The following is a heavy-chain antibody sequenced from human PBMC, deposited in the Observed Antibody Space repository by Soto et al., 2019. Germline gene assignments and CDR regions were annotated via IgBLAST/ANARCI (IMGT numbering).Heavy chain of an antibody. Sequence: QVQLVQSVTELRKPGASVKLSCKASGYIFTKYYIAWVRQAPGHGLEWMGMINGYHGIANYGQDFRGRVIMTTDTYTNPAYMDLRSLTSDDTGVYHCVRWDGFFGAGGVDWGQGTLVTVSS. CDR3: VRWDGFFGAGGVD. J-gene: IGHJ4*02. CDR1: GYIFTKYY. V-gene: IGHV1-18*01. CDR2: INGYHGIA. D-gene: IGHD3-16*01.